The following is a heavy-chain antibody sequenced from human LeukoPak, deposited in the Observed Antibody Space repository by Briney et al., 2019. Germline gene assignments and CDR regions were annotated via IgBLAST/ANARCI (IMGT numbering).Heavy chain of an antibody. J-gene: IGHJ4*01. CDR1: GLTFSTSD. D-gene: IGHD5-24*01. Sequence: PGGSLRLSCVASGLTFSTSDTSWVRQAPGKGPEWLSLIVQSGTTYYAESVEGRFTISRDNSQNTVFMQMNSLRAEDTAVYYCATRPTPRDRDFWGQEPWSPSPQ. CDR2: IVQSGTT. CDR3: ATRPTPRDRDF. V-gene: IGHV3-23*01.